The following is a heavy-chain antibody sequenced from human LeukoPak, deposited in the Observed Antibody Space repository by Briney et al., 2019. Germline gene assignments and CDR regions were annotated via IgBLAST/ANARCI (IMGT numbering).Heavy chain of an antibody. CDR1: GGSISSSSYY. J-gene: IGHJ4*02. D-gene: IGHD4-23*01. CDR3: AGEDFGGNSYY. V-gene: IGHV4-39*07. CDR2: IYYSGST. Sequence: SETLSLTCTVSGGSISSSSYYWGWIRQPPGKGLEWIGSIYYSGSTYYNPSLKSRVTISVDTSKNQFSLKLSSVTAADTAVYYCAGEDFGGNSYYWGQGTLVTVSS.